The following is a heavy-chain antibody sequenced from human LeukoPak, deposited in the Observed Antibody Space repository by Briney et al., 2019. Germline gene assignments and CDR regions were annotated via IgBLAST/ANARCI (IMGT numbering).Heavy chain of an antibody. CDR3: AREMTYYDILTGYSYYFDY. V-gene: IGHV3-66*01. D-gene: IGHD3-9*01. CDR1: GFTVSSNY. CDR2: IYSGGST. J-gene: IGHJ4*02. Sequence: PGGSLRLSCAASGFTVSSNYMSWVRQAPGKGLEWVSVIYSGGSTYYADSVKGRFTISRDNSKNTLYLQMNSLRAEDTAVYYCAREMTYYDILTGYSYYFDYWGQGTLVTVSS.